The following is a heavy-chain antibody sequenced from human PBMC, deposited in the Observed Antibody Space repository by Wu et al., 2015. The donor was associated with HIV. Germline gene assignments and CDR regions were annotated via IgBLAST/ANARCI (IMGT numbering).Heavy chain of an antibody. Sequence: QLVQSGAEVRKPGSSVKVSCKASGGSFSSYGISWVRQAPGQGLEWMGGVIPLFGVESYAQKFHDRVKITTDESSITAYMDLSGLSSDDTAMYYCARVLEGHRVFYDFWNGASRIYYYYYMDVWGKGTTVTVSS. D-gene: IGHD3-3*01. CDR1: GGSFSSYG. CDR3: ARVLEGHRVFYDFWNGASRIYYYYYMDV. J-gene: IGHJ6*03. V-gene: IGHV1-69*05. CDR2: VIPLFGVE.